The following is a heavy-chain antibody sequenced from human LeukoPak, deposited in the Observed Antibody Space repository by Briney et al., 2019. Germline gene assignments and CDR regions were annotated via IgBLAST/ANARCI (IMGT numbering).Heavy chain of an antibody. V-gene: IGHV4-4*07. CDR2: IYTSGTT. J-gene: IGHJ2*01. D-gene: IGHD2-15*01. CDR1: GGSISSYY. Sequence: SETLSLTCTVSGGSISSYYWSWIRQPAGKGLEWIGHIYTSGTTNYNPSLKSRVTMSVDTSKSQFSLKLSSVTAADTAVYYCARVSVVAGHSDYSYFDLWGRGTLVTVSS. CDR3: ARVSVVAGHSDYSYFDL.